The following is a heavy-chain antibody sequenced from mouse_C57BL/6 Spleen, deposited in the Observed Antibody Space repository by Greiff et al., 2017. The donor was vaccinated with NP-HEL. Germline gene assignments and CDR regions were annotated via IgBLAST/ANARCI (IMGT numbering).Heavy chain of an antibody. CDR1: GFTFSSYG. J-gene: IGHJ3*01. CDR3: ARHPYDGYSWFAY. V-gene: IGHV5-6*01. CDR2: LSSGGSYT. Sequence: EVHLVESGGDLVKPGGSLKLSCAASGFTFSSYGMSWVRQTPDKRLEWVATLSSGGSYTYYPDSVKGRFTISRDNAKNTLYLQMSSLKSEDTAMYYCARHPYDGYSWFAYWGQGTLVTVSA. D-gene: IGHD2-3*01.